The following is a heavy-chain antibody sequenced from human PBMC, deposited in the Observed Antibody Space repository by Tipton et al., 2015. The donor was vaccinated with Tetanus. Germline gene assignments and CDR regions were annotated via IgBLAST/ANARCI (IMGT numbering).Heavy chain of an antibody. CDR1: GFTFSSYG. CDR2: IWYDGSNK. CDR3: ARDGYNLRAFDI. V-gene: IGHV3-33*01. J-gene: IGHJ3*02. D-gene: IGHD5-24*01. Sequence: SLRLSCAASGFTFSSYGMHWVRQAPGKGLEWVAVIWYDGSNKYYADSVKGRFTISRDNSKNTLYLQTNSLRAEDTAVYYCARDGYNLRAFDIWGQGTMVTVSS.